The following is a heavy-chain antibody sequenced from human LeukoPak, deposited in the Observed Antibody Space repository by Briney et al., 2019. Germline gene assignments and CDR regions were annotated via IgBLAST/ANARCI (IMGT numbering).Heavy chain of an antibody. CDR2: INGSSSDT. CDR1: GFTFSDYY. Sequence: TGGSLRLSCAASGFTFSDYYMTRIRQAPGRGLEWISYINGSSSDTKYADSVKGRFTISRDNAKNSLYLLMNSLRAEDTAVYYCARRGTTYCTVDSCHPNWFDPWGQGTLVTVSS. V-gene: IGHV3-11*03. J-gene: IGHJ5*02. D-gene: IGHD2-15*01. CDR3: ARRGTTYCTVDSCHPNWFDP.